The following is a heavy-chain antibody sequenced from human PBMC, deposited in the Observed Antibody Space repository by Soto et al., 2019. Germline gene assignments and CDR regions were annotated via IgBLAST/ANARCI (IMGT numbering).Heavy chain of an antibody. Sequence: NPSETLSLTCAVSCYSISSGYYWCWRRHPPGKGLEWIGRIYTGGSTYYNPSLKSRVTMSVDTSKNQFSLKLSSVTAADTAVYYCVGIAAAGYYYGMDVWGQGTTVTVSS. J-gene: IGHJ6*02. CDR1: CYSISSGYY. CDR3: VGIAAAGYYYGMDV. V-gene: IGHV4-38-2*01. CDR2: IYTGGST. D-gene: IGHD6-13*01.